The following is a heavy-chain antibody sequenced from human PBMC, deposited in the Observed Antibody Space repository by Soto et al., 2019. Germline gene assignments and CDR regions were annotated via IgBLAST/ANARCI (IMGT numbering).Heavy chain of an antibody. CDR3: ARDGAGSGYDAFDI. CDR1: GGSISSGGYY. D-gene: IGHD3-10*01. Sequence: KTSETLSLTCTVSGGSISSGGYYWSWIRQHPGKGLEWIGYIYYSGSTYYNPSLKSRVTISVDTSKNQFSLKLSSVTAADTAVYYCARDGAGSGYDAFDIWGQGTMVTVS. CDR2: IYYSGST. J-gene: IGHJ3*02. V-gene: IGHV4-31*03.